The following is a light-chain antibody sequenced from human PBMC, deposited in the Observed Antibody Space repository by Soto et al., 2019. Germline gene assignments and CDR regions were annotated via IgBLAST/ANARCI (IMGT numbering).Light chain of an antibody. V-gene: IGKV1-8*01. J-gene: IGKJ3*01. CDR1: QGISSY. CDR3: QPHYRYPCT. Sequence: TPSPSTFSASTRDRVSITCRASQGISSYLVWYQQKPGEAPKLLIYAVSTLQSGVPSRFSGSGSGTDFTLTISCLQSEHYATYYCQPHYRYPCTFG. CDR2: AVS.